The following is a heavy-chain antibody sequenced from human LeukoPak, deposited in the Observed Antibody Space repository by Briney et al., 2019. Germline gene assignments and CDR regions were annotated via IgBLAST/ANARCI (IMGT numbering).Heavy chain of an antibody. V-gene: IGHV3-21*04. CDR3: ARRYSSSSFRFDY. D-gene: IGHD6-6*01. CDR1: GFTFSNYG. Sequence: GGSLRLSCAASGFTFSNYGMNWVRQAPGKGLEWVSYISSSSSYIYYADSVKGRFTISRDNAKKSLYLQMNSLRAEDTAVYYCARRYSSSSFRFDYWGQGTLVTVSS. J-gene: IGHJ4*02. CDR2: ISSSSSYI.